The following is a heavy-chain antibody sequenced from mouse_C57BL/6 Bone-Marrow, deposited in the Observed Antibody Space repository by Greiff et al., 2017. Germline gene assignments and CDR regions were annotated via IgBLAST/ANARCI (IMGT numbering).Heavy chain of an antibody. V-gene: IGHV5-6*01. D-gene: IGHD3-1*01. J-gene: IGHJ3*01. Sequence: EVQGVESGGDLVKPGGSLKLSCAASGSTFSSYGMSLVRQTPDKGLAWFATISSGGSYTYYPDSVKGRFTISRDNAKNTLYLQMSSLKSEDTAMYYCARRGYPWFAYWGQGTLVTVSA. CDR1: GSTFSSYG. CDR3: ARRGYPWFAY. CDR2: ISSGGSYT.